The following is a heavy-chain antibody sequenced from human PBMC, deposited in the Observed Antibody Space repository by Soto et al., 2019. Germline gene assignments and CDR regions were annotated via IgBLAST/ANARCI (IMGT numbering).Heavy chain of an antibody. Sequence: ASVKVSCKASGYTFTGYYMHWVRQAPGQGLEWMGWINPNSGGTNYAQKFQGRVTMTRDTSISTAYMELSRLRSDDTAVYYYARDLLVAGTLMYYSYGMDVWGQGTTVTVSS. J-gene: IGHJ6*02. V-gene: IGHV1-2*02. D-gene: IGHD6-19*01. CDR2: INPNSGGT. CDR1: GYTFTGYY. CDR3: ARDLLVAGTLMYYSYGMDV.